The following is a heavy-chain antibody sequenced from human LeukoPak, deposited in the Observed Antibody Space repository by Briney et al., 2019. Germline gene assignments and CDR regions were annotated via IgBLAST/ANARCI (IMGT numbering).Heavy chain of an antibody. Sequence: GGSLRLSCAASGFTFSSYWMSWVRQAPGKGLEWVANIKQDGSEKYYVDSVKDRFTISRDNAKNSLYLQMNSLRAEDTAVYYCARGSEYSSGWWVKAFDIWGQGTMVTVSS. CDR2: IKQDGSEK. CDR3: ARGSEYSSGWWVKAFDI. CDR1: GFTFSSYW. V-gene: IGHV3-7*01. J-gene: IGHJ3*02. D-gene: IGHD6-19*01.